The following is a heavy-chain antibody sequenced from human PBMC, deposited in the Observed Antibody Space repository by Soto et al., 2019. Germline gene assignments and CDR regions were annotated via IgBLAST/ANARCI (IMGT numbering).Heavy chain of an antibody. D-gene: IGHD5-18*01. CDR1: GDSVTNGNYT. V-gene: IGHV4-61*01. CDR3: ARIPVDTSMIYWLDP. CDR2: IYGRGNT. J-gene: IGHJ5*02. Sequence: SETLSLTCSLSGDSVTNGNYTWNWIRQPPGKGMEWIGDIYGRGNTNYNPSLKSRVIISVDTSKNLFSLKLTSVTAADTAVYYCARIPVDTSMIYWLDPWGQGTLVTVS.